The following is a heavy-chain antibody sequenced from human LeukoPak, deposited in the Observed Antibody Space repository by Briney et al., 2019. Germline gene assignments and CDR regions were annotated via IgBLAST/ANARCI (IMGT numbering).Heavy chain of an antibody. CDR2: IWYDGSNK. Sequence: GRSLRLSCAASGFTFSSYGMHWVRQAPGKGLEWVAVIWYDGSNKYYADSVKGRFTISRDNSKNTLYPQMNSLRAEDTAVYYCARVKKVSSTQLGSDYYGMDVWGQGTTVTVSS. V-gene: IGHV3-33*01. CDR1: GFTFSSYG. J-gene: IGHJ6*02. D-gene: IGHD6-13*01. CDR3: ARVKKVSSTQLGSDYYGMDV.